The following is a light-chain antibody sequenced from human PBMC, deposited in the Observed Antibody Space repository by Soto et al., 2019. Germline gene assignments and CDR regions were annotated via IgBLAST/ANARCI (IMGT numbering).Light chain of an antibody. Sequence: DIQMTQSPSSLSASVGDRVTITCRASQSISSYLNWYQQKPGKAPKLLIYAASSLQSGVPSRFSGSVSGTDFTLTISSLQPEDFGTYYCQQSYSTPPTFGQGTKVEIK. CDR3: QQSYSTPPT. CDR2: AAS. V-gene: IGKV1-39*01. J-gene: IGKJ1*01. CDR1: QSISSY.